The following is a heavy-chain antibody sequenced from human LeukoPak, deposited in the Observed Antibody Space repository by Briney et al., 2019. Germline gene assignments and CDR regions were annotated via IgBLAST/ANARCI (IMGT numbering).Heavy chain of an antibody. Sequence: GGSLRLSCAASGFTFSSYWMHWVRQAPGKGLVWVSRIKSDGGRTSYADSVKGRFTISRDNAKNTLYLQMNSLRAEDTALYYCARESSSSTEVDVWGQGTTVTVSS. D-gene: IGHD6-6*01. V-gene: IGHV3-74*01. CDR1: GFTFSSYW. CDR3: ARESSSSTEVDV. CDR2: IKSDGGRT. J-gene: IGHJ6*02.